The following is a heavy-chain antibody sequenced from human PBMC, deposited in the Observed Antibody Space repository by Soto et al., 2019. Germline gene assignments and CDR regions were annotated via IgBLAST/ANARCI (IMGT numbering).Heavy chain of an antibody. CDR2: ISISKGKT. V-gene: IGHV1-18*01. J-gene: IGHJ6*02. D-gene: IGHD4-4*01. CDR3: ARKGYSGNFGLDV. Sequence: QVQLVQSGAEVKRPGASVKVSCKASGYTFLNYDVAWVRRAPGQGLEWMGWISISKGKTYYQQSLQGRVTMTTDTATTKADTEVRSLRSDATALYYGARKGYSGNFGLDVWGQATTVTVS. CDR1: GYTFLNYD.